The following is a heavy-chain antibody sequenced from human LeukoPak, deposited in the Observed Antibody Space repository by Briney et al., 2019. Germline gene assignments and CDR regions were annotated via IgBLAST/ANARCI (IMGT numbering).Heavy chain of an antibody. CDR2: ISGSGGST. D-gene: IGHD2-15*01. V-gene: IGHV3-23*01. CDR1: GFTFSSYA. J-gene: IGHJ6*04. Sequence: PGGSLRLSCAASGFTFSSYAMSWVRQAPGKGLEWVSAISGSGGSTYYADSVKGRFTISRDNAKNSLYLQMNSLRAEDTAVYYCARDTPIIPYCSGGSCYVRHYYYGMDVWGKGTTVTVSS. CDR3: ARDTPIIPYCSGGSCYVRHYYYGMDV.